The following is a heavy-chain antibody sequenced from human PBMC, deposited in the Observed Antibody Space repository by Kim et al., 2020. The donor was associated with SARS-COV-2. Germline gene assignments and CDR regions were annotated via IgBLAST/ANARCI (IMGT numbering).Heavy chain of an antibody. CDR1: GFIFSDYA. CDR3: ARADSGRQFFAGNWSHP. CDR2: ISYDGRNT. V-gene: IGHV3-30-3*01. Sequence: GGSLRLSCAASGFIFSDYAMFWVRQAPGKGLAWVGVISYDGRNTYYADSVKGRFTFSRDNSKNTVYLQMNSLREDDTAVYYCARADSGRQFFAGNWSHP. J-gene: IGHJ5*02. D-gene: IGHD3-10*01.